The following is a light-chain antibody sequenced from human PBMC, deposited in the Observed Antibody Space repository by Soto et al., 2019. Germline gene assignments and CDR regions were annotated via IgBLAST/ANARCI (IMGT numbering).Light chain of an antibody. V-gene: IGKV3D-20*02. CDR2: DAS. CDR3: QQYSNWPPIT. CDR1: QTVRNNY. Sequence: EFVLTQSPGTLSLSPGERATLSCRAIQTVRNNYLAWHQQKPGQAPRLLIYDASSRATGIPDRFSGSGSGTEFTLTISSLQSEDFAVYYCQQYSNWPPITFGQGTRLEIK. J-gene: IGKJ5*01.